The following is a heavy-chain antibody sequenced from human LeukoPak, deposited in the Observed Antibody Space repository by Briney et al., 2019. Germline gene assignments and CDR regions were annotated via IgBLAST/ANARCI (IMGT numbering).Heavy chain of an antibody. CDR3: ARGKAGDCSSTSCPKGYFDY. V-gene: IGHV4-34*01. J-gene: IGHJ4*02. CDR1: GGSFSGYY. D-gene: IGHD2-2*01. CDR2: INHSGST. Sequence: PSETLSLTCAVYGGSFSGYYWSWIRQPPGKGLEWIGEINHSGSTNYNPSLKSRVTISVDTSKNQCSLKLSSVTAADTAVYYCARGKAGDCSSTSCPKGYFDYWGQGTLVTVSS.